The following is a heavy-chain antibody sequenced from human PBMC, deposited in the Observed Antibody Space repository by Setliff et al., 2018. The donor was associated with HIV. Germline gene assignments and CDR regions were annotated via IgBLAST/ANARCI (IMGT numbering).Heavy chain of an antibody. V-gene: IGHV1-18*01. CDR3: ARRADWFDL. J-gene: IGHJ5*02. Sequence: ASVKVSCKASGYTFTSYGLSWVRQAPGQGLEWMGWISDYNSNTEYAQKLQGRVTMTKDTSTSTAYMELRSLRLDDTAVYYCARRADWFDLWGQGTLVTVSS. CDR2: ISDYNSNT. CDR1: GYTFTSYG.